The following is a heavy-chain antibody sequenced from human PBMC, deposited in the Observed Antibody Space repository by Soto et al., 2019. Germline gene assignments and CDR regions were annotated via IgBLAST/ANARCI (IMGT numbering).Heavy chain of an antibody. V-gene: IGHV3-30*03. CDR3: ARDLGVALATLTLDY. D-gene: IGHD2-15*01. CDR2: ISYDGSNK. J-gene: IGHJ4*02. Sequence: PGGSLRLSCAASGFTFSSYGMHWVRQAPGKGLEWVAVISYDGSNKNYADSVKGRFTISRDNSKNTQYLQMNTLRAEDTAVYYCARDLGVALATLTLDYWGQGTLVTVSS. CDR1: GFTFSSYG.